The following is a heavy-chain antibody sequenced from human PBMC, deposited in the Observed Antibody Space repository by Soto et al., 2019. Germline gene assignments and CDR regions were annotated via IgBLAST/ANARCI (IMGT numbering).Heavy chain of an antibody. CDR1: GYTFTSYG. D-gene: IGHD6-6*01. CDR2: ISAYNGNT. J-gene: IGHJ6*02. Sequence: GASVKVSCKASGYTFTSYGISWVRQAPGQGLEWMGWISAYNGNTNYAQKLQGRVTMTTDTPTSTAYMELRSLRSDDTAVYYCARGPLAARSYYYYGMDVWGQGTTVTVSS. CDR3: ARGPLAARSYYYYGMDV. V-gene: IGHV1-18*01.